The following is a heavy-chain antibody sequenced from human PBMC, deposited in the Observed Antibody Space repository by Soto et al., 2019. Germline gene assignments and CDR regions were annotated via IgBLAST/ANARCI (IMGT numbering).Heavy chain of an antibody. CDR2: IYTSGST. V-gene: IGHV4-4*07. CDR3: ASSRVHDSRAQIVVVTHYGIDV. CDR1: GGSISSYY. D-gene: IGHD2-21*02. J-gene: IGHJ6*02. Sequence: ASETLSLTCTVSGGSISSYYWSWIRQPAGKGLEWIGRIYTSGSTNYNPSLKSRVTMSVDTAKNQFSLKLSSVTAADTAVYYCASSRVHDSRAQIVVVTHYGIDVWGQGNTVTVSS.